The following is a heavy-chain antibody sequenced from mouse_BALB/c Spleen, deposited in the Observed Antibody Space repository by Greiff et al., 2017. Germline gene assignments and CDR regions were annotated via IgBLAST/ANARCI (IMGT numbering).Heavy chain of an antibody. Sequence: EVKLVESGAELVKPGASVKLSCTASGFNIKDTYMHWVKQRPEQGLEWIGRIDPANGNTKYDPKFQGKATITADTSSNTAYLQLSSLTSEDTAVYYCARALDYGYFDYWGQGTTLTVSS. CDR2: IDPANGNT. CDR3: ARALDYGYFDY. D-gene: IGHD1-1*01. V-gene: IGHV14-3*02. J-gene: IGHJ2*01. CDR1: GFNIKDTY.